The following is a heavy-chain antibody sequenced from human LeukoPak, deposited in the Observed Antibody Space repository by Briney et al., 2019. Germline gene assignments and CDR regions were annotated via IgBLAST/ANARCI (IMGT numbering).Heavy chain of an antibody. V-gene: IGHV3-30*01. Sequence: PGGSLRLSCAASGFTFSSYAMHWVRQAPGKGLEWVAVISYDGSNKYYADSVKGRFTISRDNSKNTLYLQMNSLRAEDTAVYYCARERSGWYFFLFDYWGQGTLVTVSS. CDR2: ISYDGSNK. CDR1: GFTFSSYA. J-gene: IGHJ4*02. CDR3: ARERSGWYFFLFDY. D-gene: IGHD6-19*01.